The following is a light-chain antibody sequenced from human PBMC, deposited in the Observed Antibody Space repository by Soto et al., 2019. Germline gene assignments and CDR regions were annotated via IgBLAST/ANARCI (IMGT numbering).Light chain of an antibody. Sequence: QSVLTQPRSVSGSPGQSVTISCTGTSSDVGGYNYVSWYQQHPGKAPKLIIYDVSKRPSGVPDRFSGSKSGNTASLTISGLQAEDEDDYYCCSYAGSYTFAVFGTGTKLTVL. V-gene: IGLV2-11*01. CDR2: DVS. CDR1: SSDVGGYNY. CDR3: CSYAGSYTFAV. J-gene: IGLJ1*01.